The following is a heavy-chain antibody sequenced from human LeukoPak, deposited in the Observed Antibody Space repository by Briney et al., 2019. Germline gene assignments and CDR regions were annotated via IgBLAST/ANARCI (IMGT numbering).Heavy chain of an antibody. V-gene: IGHV4-34*01. CDR2: INHSGST. Sequence: SETLSLTCAVYGGSFSGYYWSWIRQPPGKGLEWIGEINHSGSTNYNPSLKSRVTISVGTSKNQFSLKLSSVTAADTAVYYCARGLFRSSLGAIDYWGQGTLVTVSS. J-gene: IGHJ4*02. CDR3: ARGLFRSSLGAIDY. D-gene: IGHD1-26*01. CDR1: GGSFSGYY.